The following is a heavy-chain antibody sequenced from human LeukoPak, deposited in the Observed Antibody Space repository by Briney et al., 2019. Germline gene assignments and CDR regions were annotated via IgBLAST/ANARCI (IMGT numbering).Heavy chain of an antibody. CDR3: AKPRTIAVPGRSGFDY. V-gene: IGHV3-23*01. D-gene: IGHD6-13*01. CDR2: ISDIGAST. Sequence: GGSLRLSCAASGFTFSNYAMSWVRQAPGKGLEWVSVISDIGASTYYADSVKGRFTISRDNPKNTLYLQMNSLRAEDTAVYYCAKPRTIAVPGRSGFDYWGQGTLVTVSS. CDR1: GFTFSNYA. J-gene: IGHJ4*02.